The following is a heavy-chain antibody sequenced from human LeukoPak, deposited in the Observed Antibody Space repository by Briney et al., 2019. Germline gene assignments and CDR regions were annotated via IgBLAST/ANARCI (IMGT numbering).Heavy chain of an antibody. Sequence: GGSLRLSCAASGFTFSSYWMSWVRQAPGKGLEWVANIKQDGSEKYYVDSVKGRFTISRDNAKNSLYLQMNSLRAEDTAVYYCARGGGWIQLWIQPFDYWGQGTLVTVSS. CDR3: ARGGGWIQLWIQPFDY. CDR1: GFTFSSYW. CDR2: IKQDGSEK. D-gene: IGHD5-18*01. V-gene: IGHV3-7*03. J-gene: IGHJ4*02.